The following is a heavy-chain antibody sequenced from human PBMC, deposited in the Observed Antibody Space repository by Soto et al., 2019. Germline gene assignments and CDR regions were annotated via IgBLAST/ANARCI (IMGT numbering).Heavy chain of an antibody. D-gene: IGHD3-9*01. V-gene: IGHV3-9*01. J-gene: IGHJ5*02. CDR1: GITFEEFA. CDR2: INWHSGSI. CDR3: AKAPNLVTHLFDP. Sequence: EVQLVESGGGLVQPGGSLRLSCAATGITFEEFAIHWVRQAPGKGLEWVSGINWHSGSIGYADSVKGRFTISRDNAKNSLYLHLNSLRAEDTALYYCAKAPNLVTHLFDPRCQGTLVTVSS.